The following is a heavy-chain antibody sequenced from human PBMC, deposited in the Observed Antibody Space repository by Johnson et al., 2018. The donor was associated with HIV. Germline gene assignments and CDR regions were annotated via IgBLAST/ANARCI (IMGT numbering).Heavy chain of an antibody. D-gene: IGHD5-18*01. J-gene: IGHJ3*02. CDR3: ARQLARGAFDI. CDR1: GFTFSSYA. Sequence: VQLVESGGGLVQPGGSLRLSCAASGFTFSSYAMSWVRQAPGKGLEWLANIKEDGSEDYYVDSVKGRFTISRDNAKNSLYLQMNSLRAEDTAVYYCARQLARGAFDIWGQGTMVTVSS. CDR2: IKEDGSED. V-gene: IGHV3-7*03.